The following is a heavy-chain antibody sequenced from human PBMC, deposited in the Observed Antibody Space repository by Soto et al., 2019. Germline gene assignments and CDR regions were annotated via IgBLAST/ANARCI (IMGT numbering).Heavy chain of an antibody. J-gene: IGHJ4*02. D-gene: IGHD1-26*01. CDR2: ISYDGSNK. CDR3: AKESGSYLSFDY. V-gene: IGHV3-30*18. Sequence: PGGSLRLSCAASGFTFSSYGMHWVRQAPGKGLEWVAVISYDGSNKYYADSVKGRSTISRDNSKNTLYLQMDSLRAEDTAVYYCAKESGSYLSFDYWGQGTLVTVSS. CDR1: GFTFSSYG.